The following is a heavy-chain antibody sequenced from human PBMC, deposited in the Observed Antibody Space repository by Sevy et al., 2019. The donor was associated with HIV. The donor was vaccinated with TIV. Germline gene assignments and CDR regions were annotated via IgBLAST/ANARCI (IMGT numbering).Heavy chain of an antibody. V-gene: IGHV3-30*04. Sequence: GGSLRLSCAASGFTFSSYAMHWVRQAPGKGLEWVAVISYDGSNKYYADSVKGRFTISRDNSKNTLYLQMNSLRAEDTAVYYCARDLYPLDYYDSSGFAFDIWGQGTMVTVSS. J-gene: IGHJ3*02. D-gene: IGHD3-22*01. CDR3: ARDLYPLDYYDSSGFAFDI. CDR2: ISYDGSNK. CDR1: GFTFSSYA.